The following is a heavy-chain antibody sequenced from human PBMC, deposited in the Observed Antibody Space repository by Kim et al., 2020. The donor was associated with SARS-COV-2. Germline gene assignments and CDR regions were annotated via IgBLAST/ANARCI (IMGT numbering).Heavy chain of an antibody. Sequence: ASVKVSCKASGYTFTSSAMNWVRQAPGQGLEWMGWINTNTGNLTYAQGFTGRFVFTLDTTVSTAYLQISSLKAEDTAVYYCARWPGIVVVVAATGEVDYYYGMDVWGQGTTVTVSS. V-gene: IGHV7-4-1*02. CDR1: GYTFTSSA. CDR2: INTNTGNL. D-gene: IGHD2-15*01. CDR3: ARWPGIVVVVAATGEVDYYYGMDV. J-gene: IGHJ6*02.